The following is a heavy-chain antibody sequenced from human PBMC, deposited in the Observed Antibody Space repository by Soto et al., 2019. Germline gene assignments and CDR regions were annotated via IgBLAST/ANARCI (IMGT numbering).Heavy chain of an antibody. CDR1: GGSISSYY. J-gene: IGHJ6*02. Sequence: SDTLSLTCTVSGGSISSYYWSWLRQPPGKGLEWIGYMYNTGRTVYNPSFKSRVTISVDTSKNQFSLQLDSVTAADTAVYYCARDLWGYCGTDCYPLDVWGQGTTVTVS. CDR2: MYNTGRT. V-gene: IGHV4-59*01. CDR3: ARDLWGYCGTDCYPLDV. D-gene: IGHD2-21*02.